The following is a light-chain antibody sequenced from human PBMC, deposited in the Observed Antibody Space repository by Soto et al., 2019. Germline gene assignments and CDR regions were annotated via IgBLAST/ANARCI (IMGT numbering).Light chain of an antibody. Sequence: QSVLTQPPSVSAAPGQKVTISFSGSSSNIGNNYVSWYQQLPGTAPKLLIYDNNKRPSGIPDRFSGSKSGTSATLGITGLQTGDEAGYYCGTWDSSLSAVVFGGGTKLTVL. CDR1: SSNIGNNY. CDR3: GTWDSSLSAVV. CDR2: DNN. J-gene: IGLJ2*01. V-gene: IGLV1-51*01.